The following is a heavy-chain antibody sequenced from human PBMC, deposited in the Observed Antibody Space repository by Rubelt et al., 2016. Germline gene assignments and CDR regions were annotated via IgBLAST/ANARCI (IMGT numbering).Heavy chain of an antibody. J-gene: IGHJ5*02. CDR1: GGSISSSSYY. V-gene: IGHV4-39*01. CDR2: IYYSGST. Sequence: QLQLQESGPGLVKPSETLSLTCTVSGGSISSSSYYWGWIRQPPGKGLEWIGSIYYSGSTYYNPSLKSRGTISVDTSKTQFALKLSSVTAADTAVYYCARADYYDSSGYHNWFDPWGQGTLVTVSS. CDR3: ARADYYDSSGYHNWFDP. D-gene: IGHD3-22*01.